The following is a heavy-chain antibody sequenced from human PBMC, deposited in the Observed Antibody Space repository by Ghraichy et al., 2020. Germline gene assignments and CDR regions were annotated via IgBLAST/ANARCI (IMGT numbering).Heavy chain of an antibody. CDR2: IYYSGST. CDR1: GGSISSYY. CDR3: ARWDESYWYFDL. J-gene: IGHJ2*01. V-gene: IGHV4-59*01. Sequence: SETLSLTCTVSGGSISSYYWSWIRQPPGKGLEWIGYIYYSGSTNYNPSLKSRVTISVDTSKNQFSLKLSSVTAADTAVYYCARWDESYWYFDLWGRGTLVTVSS. D-gene: IGHD1-26*01.